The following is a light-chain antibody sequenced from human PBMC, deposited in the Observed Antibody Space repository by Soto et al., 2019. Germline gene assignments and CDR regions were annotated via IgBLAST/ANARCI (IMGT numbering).Light chain of an antibody. V-gene: IGKV1-39*01. Sequence: DIPMTQSPSSLSASVGDRVTITCRASQSITSSLNWYQQKRGKAPKLLIYTASFLQGGVPSRFSGSGSGTDFNLTITSLQREDFATYSCQQGYKTPYTFGQGTKGEIK. CDR2: TAS. CDR3: QQGYKTPYT. J-gene: IGKJ2*01. CDR1: QSITSS.